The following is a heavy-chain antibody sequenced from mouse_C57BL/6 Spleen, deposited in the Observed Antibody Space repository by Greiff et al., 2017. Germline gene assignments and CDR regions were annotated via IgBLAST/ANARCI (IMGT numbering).Heavy chain of an antibody. D-gene: IGHD1-1*02. J-gene: IGHJ3*01. CDR2: IYPGDGDT. Sequence: VQLLQSGPELVKPGASVKISCKASGYAFSSSWMNWVKQRPGKGLEWIGRIYPGDGDTYYNGKFKGKATLTADKSSSTAYMQLSSLTSEDSAVYFYASGSLFAYWGQGTLVTVSA. V-gene: IGHV1-82*01. CDR1: GYAFSSSW. CDR3: ASGSLFAY.